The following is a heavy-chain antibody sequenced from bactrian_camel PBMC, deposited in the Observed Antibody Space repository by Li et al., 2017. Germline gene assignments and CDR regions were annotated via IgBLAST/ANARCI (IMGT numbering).Heavy chain of an antibody. D-gene: IGHD3*01. Sequence: QLVESGGGSVQAGESLRLSCAASGSTYGTCSMLWFRQAPGKEREGIAIIDHDGPTTYADSVKGRFTVFKGNAGKTLYLQMNSLRPEDTAMYYCAAVAEGRTVEGGVSLWTLFESGYWGQGTQVTVS. CDR1: GSTYGTCS. J-gene: IGHJ4*01. CDR3: AAVAEGRTVEGGVSLWTLFESGY. CDR2: IDHDGPT. V-gene: IGHV3S55*01.